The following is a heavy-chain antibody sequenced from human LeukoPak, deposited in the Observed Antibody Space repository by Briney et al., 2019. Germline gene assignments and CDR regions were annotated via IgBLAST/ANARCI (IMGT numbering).Heavy chain of an antibody. CDR3: ARHSGWYVFDY. D-gene: IGHD6-19*01. CDR1: GCTFSSYA. J-gene: IGHJ4*02. V-gene: IGHV1-69*13. Sequence: AASVKVSCKASGCTFSSYAISWVRQAPGQGLEWMGGIIPIFGTANYAQKFQGRVTITADESTSTAYMELSSLRSEDTAVYYCARHSGWYVFDYWGQGTLVTVSS. CDR2: IIPIFGTA.